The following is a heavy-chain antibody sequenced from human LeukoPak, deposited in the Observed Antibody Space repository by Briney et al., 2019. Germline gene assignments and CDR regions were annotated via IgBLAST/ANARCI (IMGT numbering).Heavy chain of an antibody. CDR1: GYTFTAYH. CDR2: INPNSGDT. D-gene: IGHD2-2*01. Sequence: ASVKVSCKASGYTFTAYHMHWVRQAPGQGLEWMGRINPNSGDTNYAQKFQGRVTMTRDTSISTAYMELSRLRSDDTAVYYCARDYCSSTSCLFDYWGQGTLVIVSS. CDR3: ARDYCSSTSCLFDY. V-gene: IGHV1-2*06. J-gene: IGHJ4*02.